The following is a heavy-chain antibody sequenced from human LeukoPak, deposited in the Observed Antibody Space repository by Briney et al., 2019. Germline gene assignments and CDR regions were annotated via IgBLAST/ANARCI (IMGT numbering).Heavy chain of an antibody. CDR2: IRYDGSNK. CDR3: ATANLIVGAFGY. CDR1: GFTFSSYG. D-gene: IGHD1-26*01. J-gene: IGHJ4*02. V-gene: IGHV3-30*02. Sequence: PGGSLRLSCAASGFTFSSYGMHWVRQAPGKGLEWVAFIRYDGSNKYYADSAKGRFTISRDNSKNTLYLQMNSLRAEDTAVYYCATANLIVGAFGYWGQGTLVTVSS.